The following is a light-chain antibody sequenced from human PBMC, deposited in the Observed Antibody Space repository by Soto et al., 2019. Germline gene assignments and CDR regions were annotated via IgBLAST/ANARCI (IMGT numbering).Light chain of an antibody. CDR2: KTS. Sequence: DIQMTQSPSSLSASVGDRVTITCRASQGIRNDLGWYQQKPGKAPKLLIYKTSTLEGGVPSRFSGSGSETEFTLTISSLQPDDFATYYCQQYSSYPLTFGGGTKVDIK. V-gene: IGKV1-17*01. CDR3: QQYSSYPLT. CDR1: QGIRND. J-gene: IGKJ4*01.